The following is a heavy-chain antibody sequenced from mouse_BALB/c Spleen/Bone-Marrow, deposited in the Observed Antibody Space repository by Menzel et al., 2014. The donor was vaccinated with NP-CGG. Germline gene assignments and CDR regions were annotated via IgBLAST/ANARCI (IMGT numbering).Heavy chain of an antibody. J-gene: IGHJ1*01. V-gene: IGHV7-3*02. CDR2: IRNKANGYTT. Sequence: DVQLVESGGGLVQPGGSLRLSCATSGFTFTDYYMSWVRQPPGKALEWLGFIRNKANGYTTECSASVKGRFTISRDNSQSILYLQMNTLRAEDSATYFCARDINDNYNWYFDVWGAGTTVTVSS. D-gene: IGHD2-1*01. CDR1: GFTFTDYY. CDR3: ARDINDNYNWYFDV.